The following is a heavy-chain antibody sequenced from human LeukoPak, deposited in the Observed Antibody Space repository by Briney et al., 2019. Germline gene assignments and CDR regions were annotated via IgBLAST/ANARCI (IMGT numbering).Heavy chain of an antibody. V-gene: IGHV1-69*13. Sequence: SVKVSCKASGGTFSAYVFSWVRQAPGQGLEWMGGIIPLYGTPNYAQRFQGRLTITADESTSTAYMELSSLRSEDTAVYYCARTEAAAGMKINWGQGTLVTVSS. CDR3: ARTEAAAGMKIN. J-gene: IGHJ4*02. D-gene: IGHD6-13*01. CDR1: GGTFSAYV. CDR2: IIPLYGTP.